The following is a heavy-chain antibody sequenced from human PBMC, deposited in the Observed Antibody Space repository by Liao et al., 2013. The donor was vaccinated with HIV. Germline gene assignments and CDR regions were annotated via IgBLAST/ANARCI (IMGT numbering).Heavy chain of an antibody. J-gene: IGHJ6*03. V-gene: IGHV4-4*07. D-gene: IGHD3-10*02. CDR3: ARDGGYYVYYMDV. Sequence: QVQLQESGPGLVKPSETLSLTCTVSGGSISSYYWSWIRQPAGKGLEWIGRIYTSGSTNLQPLLKSRVTMSVDTSKNQFSLKLSSVTAADTAVYYCARDGGYYVYYMDVWGKGTTVTVSS. CDR1: GGSISSYY. CDR2: IYTSGST.